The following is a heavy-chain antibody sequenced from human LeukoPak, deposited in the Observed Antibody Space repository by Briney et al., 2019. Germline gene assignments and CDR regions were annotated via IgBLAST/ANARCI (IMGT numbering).Heavy chain of an antibody. CDR1: GYDFTKYA. CDR2: IDAGNGRT. Sequence: ASVKVSCKASGYDFTKYAVQWVRQAPGQRLEWMGWIDAGNGRTKYSQDFQGRVTITRDTSASIAYMELSSLRSDDMAVYYCAKGVKQIVVVTAQHYLDYWGQGTLVTVSS. CDR3: AKGVKQIVVVTAQHYLDY. J-gene: IGHJ4*02. D-gene: IGHD2-21*02. V-gene: IGHV1-3*03.